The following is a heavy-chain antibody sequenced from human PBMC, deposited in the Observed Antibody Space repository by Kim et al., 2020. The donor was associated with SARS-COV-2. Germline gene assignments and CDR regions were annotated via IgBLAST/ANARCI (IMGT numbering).Heavy chain of an antibody. CDR1: GFTFSSYA. Sequence: GGSLRLSCAASGFTFSSYAMHWVRQAPGKGLEWVAVISYDGSNKYYADSVKGRFTISRDNSKNTLYLQMNSLRAEDTAVYYCARDRTAVAGTLNYWGQGTLVTVSP. CDR3: ARDRTAVAGTLNY. CDR2: ISYDGSNK. V-gene: IGHV3-30-3*01. J-gene: IGHJ4*02. D-gene: IGHD6-19*01.